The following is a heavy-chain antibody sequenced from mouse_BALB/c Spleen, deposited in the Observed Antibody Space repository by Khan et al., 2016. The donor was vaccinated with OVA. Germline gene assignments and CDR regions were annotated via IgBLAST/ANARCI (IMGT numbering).Heavy chain of an antibody. CDR3: ARAYYGYDERVAS. CDR1: GFTFSDYY. J-gene: IGHJ3*01. Sequence: EVELVESGGGLVKPGGSLKLSCAASGFTFSDYYMYWVRQTPERRLEWVATISEGGLFTYYPDSVKGRFTISRDNAKNILYLQMTSLKSEDTAMYCFARAYYGYDERVASWGQGTLVTVSA. CDR2: ISEGGLFT. V-gene: IGHV5-4*02. D-gene: IGHD2-14*01.